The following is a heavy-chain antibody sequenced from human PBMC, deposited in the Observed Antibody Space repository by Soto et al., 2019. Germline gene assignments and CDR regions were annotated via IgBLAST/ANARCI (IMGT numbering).Heavy chain of an antibody. Sequence: ASVKVSCKASGGTSSSYAISWVRQAPGQGLAWMGVIIPIFGTANYAQKFQGRVTITADKSTSTAYMELTSLRSEDTAVYYCAREGWYGTQRYYFDFWGQGTLVTVSS. CDR3: AREGWYGTQRYYFDF. J-gene: IGHJ4*02. CDR2: IIPIFGTA. CDR1: GGTSSSYA. V-gene: IGHV1-69*06. D-gene: IGHD2-15*01.